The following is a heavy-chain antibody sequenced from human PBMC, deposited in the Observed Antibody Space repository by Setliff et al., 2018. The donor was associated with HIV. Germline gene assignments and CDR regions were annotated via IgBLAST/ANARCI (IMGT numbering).Heavy chain of an antibody. J-gene: IGHJ4*02. V-gene: IGHV3-30*02. D-gene: IGHD3-22*01. CDR1: GFTFNTYG. CDR3: ASGQATLIG. CDR2: IRFDGKNM. Sequence: PGGSLRLSCTASGFTFNTYGMHWVRQAPGKGLEWVAFIRFDGKNMYYADSVKGRFTISRDNAKNSLYLQMNSLRAEDTAVYYCASGQATLIGWGQGTLVTVSS.